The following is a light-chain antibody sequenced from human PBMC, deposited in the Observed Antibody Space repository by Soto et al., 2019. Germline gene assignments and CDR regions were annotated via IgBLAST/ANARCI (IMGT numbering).Light chain of an antibody. CDR2: AAS. Sequence: DIQMTQSPSSVSAAVGDRVTITCRASQGSRSWLAWYQQKPGKAPKLLIYAASKLQSGVPSRFSGSGSGTDFTLTISSLQPEDFATYYCQQANSFPVTFGQGTRLEIK. CDR3: QQANSFPVT. CDR1: QGSRSW. J-gene: IGKJ5*01. V-gene: IGKV1D-12*01.